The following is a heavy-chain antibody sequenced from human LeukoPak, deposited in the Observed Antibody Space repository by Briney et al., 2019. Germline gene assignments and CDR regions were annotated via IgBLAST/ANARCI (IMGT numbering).Heavy chain of an antibody. V-gene: IGHV3-30*03. CDR2: ISSDGSRK. CDR3: ARDRAWNYFDS. D-gene: IGHD3-3*01. Sequence: PGGSLRLSCAASGFTFSNHGMHWVRQAPGKGLEWVAIISSDGSRKYYAHSVEGRFTISRDNSKNTLYLQMDSLRAEDTAVYYCARDRAWNYFDSWGQGTLVTVSS. J-gene: IGHJ4*02. CDR1: GFTFSNHG.